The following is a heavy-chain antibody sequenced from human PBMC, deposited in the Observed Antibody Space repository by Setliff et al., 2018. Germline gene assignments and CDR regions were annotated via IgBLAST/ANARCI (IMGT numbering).Heavy chain of an antibody. D-gene: IGHD2-2*01. CDR2: IWYDGSNK. CDR1: GFTFSSYG. CDR3: AKMAGYCSSTSCSYYYYYMDV. V-gene: IGHV3-33*06. Sequence: PGGSLRLSCAASGFTFSSYGMHWVRQAPGKGLEWVAVIWYDGSNKYYADSVKGRFTIPRDNSKNTLYLQMNSLRAEDTAVYYCAKMAGYCSSTSCSYYYYYMDVWGKGTTVTVSS. J-gene: IGHJ6*03.